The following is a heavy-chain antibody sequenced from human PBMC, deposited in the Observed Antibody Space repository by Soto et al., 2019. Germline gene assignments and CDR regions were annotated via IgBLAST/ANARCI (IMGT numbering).Heavy chain of an antibody. D-gene: IGHD3-16*01. Sequence: QVQLVESGGGVVQPGRSLRLSCAASGFTFSSYGMHWVRQAPGKGLEWVAFIWHDGGNKFYAESVKGRFTISRDDSKNTLYLQMTSLSAEDTAMYYCARDGDVNTGFGKDYWGRETLVTVSS. CDR2: IWHDGGNK. CDR3: ARDGDVNTGFGKDY. J-gene: IGHJ4*02. CDR1: GFTFSSYG. V-gene: IGHV3-33*01.